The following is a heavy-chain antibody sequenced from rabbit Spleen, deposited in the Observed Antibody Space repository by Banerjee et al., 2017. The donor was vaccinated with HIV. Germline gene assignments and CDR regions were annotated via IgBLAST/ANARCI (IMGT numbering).Heavy chain of an antibody. CDR3: ARGSATMTMVITGFYLNL. CDR2: INTATGKA. Sequence: QSLEESGGGLVKPGGTLTLTCTVSGFSFSDRDVMCWVRQAPGKGLEWIACINTATGKAVYASWAKGRFTISKTSSTTVTLQMTSLTAADTATYFCARGSATMTMVITGFYLNLWGQGTLVTVS. D-gene: IGHD2-1*01. CDR1: GFSFSDRDV. V-gene: IGHV1S40*01. J-gene: IGHJ4*01.